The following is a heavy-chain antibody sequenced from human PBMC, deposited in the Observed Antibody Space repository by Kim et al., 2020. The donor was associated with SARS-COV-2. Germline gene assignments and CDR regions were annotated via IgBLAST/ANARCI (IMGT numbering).Heavy chain of an antibody. CDR3: ARAGNGYNAFGI. CDR2: ISTRGESI. D-gene: IGHD5-12*01. CDR1: GFSFSDSN. Sequence: GGSLRLSCAASGFSFSDSNMNWVRQAPGKGLEWLSFISTRGESIFYADSVEGRFTISRDNAKNSLYLQMNYLRDEDTAVYYCARAGNGYNAFGIWGQG. J-gene: IGHJ4*02. V-gene: IGHV3-11*01.